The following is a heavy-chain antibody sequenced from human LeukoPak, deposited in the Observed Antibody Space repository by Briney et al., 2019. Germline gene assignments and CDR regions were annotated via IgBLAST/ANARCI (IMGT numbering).Heavy chain of an antibody. V-gene: IGHV4-34*01. CDR2: INHSGST. CDR3: ARVGTMVRGVISPRDY. J-gene: IGHJ4*02. D-gene: IGHD3-10*01. Sequence: INHSGSTNYNPSLKSRVTISVDRPKNQFSLKLSSVTAADTAVYYCARVGTMVRGVISPRDYWGQGTLVTVSS.